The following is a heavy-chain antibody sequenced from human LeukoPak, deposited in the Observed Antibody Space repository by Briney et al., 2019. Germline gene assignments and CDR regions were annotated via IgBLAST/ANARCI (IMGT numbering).Heavy chain of an antibody. CDR3: ARVLYYYYMDV. CDR2: INTSGGST. V-gene: IGHV1-46*01. J-gene: IGHJ6*03. Sequence: ASVKVSCKASGYTFTSYYMHWVRHAPAQGLEWMGVINTSGGSTSYAQKFRGRVTMTRDMSTSTVYMELSSLRSEDTAVYYCARVLYYYYMDVWGKGTTVTISS. CDR1: GYTFTSYY.